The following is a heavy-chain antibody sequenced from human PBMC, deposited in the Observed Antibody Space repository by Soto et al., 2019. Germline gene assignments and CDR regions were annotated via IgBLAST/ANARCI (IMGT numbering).Heavy chain of an antibody. CDR2: TYYRSKWYN. CDR1: GDSVSSNSAA. J-gene: IGHJ3*02. D-gene: IGHD2-15*01. Sequence: SQTLSLTCAISGDSVSSNSAAWNWIRQSPSRGLEWLGRTYYRSKWYNDYAVSVKSRITINPDTSKNQFSLQLNSVTPEDTAVYYCARDPGPSRTRYIVVVVAATRAFDIWGQGTMVTVS. V-gene: IGHV6-1*01. CDR3: ARDPGPSRTRYIVVVVAATRAFDI.